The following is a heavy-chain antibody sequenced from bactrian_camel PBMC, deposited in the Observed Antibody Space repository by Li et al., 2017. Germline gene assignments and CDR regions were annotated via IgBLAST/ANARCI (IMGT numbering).Heavy chain of an antibody. V-gene: IGHV3S1*01. CDR2: ISAGGGGT. Sequence: VQLVESGGGSVQAGGSLRLSCVASLDGRHCMAWFRQAPGKEREGVAGISAGGGGTYYAESVKGRFTISRDKNTMYLQMNSLAPEDTAMYYCATMCRDPGGPYNYWGQGTQVTVS. D-gene: IGHD5*01. J-gene: IGHJ4*01. CDR3: ATMCRDPGGPYNY. CDR1: LDGRHC.